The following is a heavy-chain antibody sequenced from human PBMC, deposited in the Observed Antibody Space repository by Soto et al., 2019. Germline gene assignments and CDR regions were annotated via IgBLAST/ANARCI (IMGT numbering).Heavy chain of an antibody. Sequence: QVQLMESGGGLVKPGGSLRLSCAASGFTFSDYHMNWIRQAPGKGLEWVSYIGSSGSAIYYADSVKGRFTISRDNAENSLYREMNSLRAEDTAVYYCARDRRAQLLLGFVWGKGTTVTVSS. CDR2: IGSSGSAI. J-gene: IGHJ6*03. V-gene: IGHV3-11*01. CDR3: ARDRRAQLLLGFV. CDR1: GFTFSDYH. D-gene: IGHD2-2*01.